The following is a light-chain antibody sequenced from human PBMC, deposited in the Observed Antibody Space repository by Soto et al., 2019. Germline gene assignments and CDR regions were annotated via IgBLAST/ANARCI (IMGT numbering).Light chain of an antibody. CDR1: RSNMGGTNY. J-gene: IGLJ2*01. CDR2: RNN. Sequence: QSALTQPPSASGTPGQRVFISCSGSRSNMGGTNYAYWYQHLPGAAPKLLMHRNNLRPSGVPERISGSKSGTSASLAISGLRSEDEAVYYCASWDDRLGAVIFGGGTKVTVL. V-gene: IGLV1-47*02. CDR3: ASWDDRLGAVI.